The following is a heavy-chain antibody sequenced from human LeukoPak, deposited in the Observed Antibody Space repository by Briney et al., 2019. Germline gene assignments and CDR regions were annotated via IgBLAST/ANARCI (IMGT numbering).Heavy chain of an antibody. D-gene: IGHD2-15*01. CDR2: IYYGGST. Sequence: PSETLSLTCSVSGDSINSNYWSWMRQPPGKGLEWIGYIYYGGSTNYNPSLKSRVSMSVDTSKNQSSLNLSSVTAADTAVYYCARLLAGCPGGRCRAHFDYWGQGTLVTVSS. CDR1: GDSINSNY. J-gene: IGHJ4*02. V-gene: IGHV4-59*01. CDR3: ARLLAGCPGGRCRAHFDY.